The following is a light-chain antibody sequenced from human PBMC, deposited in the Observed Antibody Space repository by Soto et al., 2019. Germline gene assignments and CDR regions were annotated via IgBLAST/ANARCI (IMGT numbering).Light chain of an antibody. Sequence: IVLSQSPATLSVSPGERATLSCRASQSVSSNLAWYQQKPGQAPRLLIYGASSRATGIPDRFSGSGSGTDFTLTISRLEPEDFAVYYCQQYGTSPLTFGGGTRWIS. CDR1: QSVSSN. CDR2: GAS. J-gene: IGKJ4*01. V-gene: IGKV3-20*01. CDR3: QQYGTSPLT.